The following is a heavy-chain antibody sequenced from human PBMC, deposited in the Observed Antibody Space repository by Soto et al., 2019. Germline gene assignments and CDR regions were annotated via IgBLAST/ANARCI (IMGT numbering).Heavy chain of an antibody. V-gene: IGHV4-39*01. CDR1: GYSISTYNYY. CDR3: ARRRTSYGMDV. Sequence: SQTLSLTCAVSGYSISTYNYYWGCIRQPPGKVLEWIGSIDYSGSTYYNPSLKSRVTIXXXXSXNXFXLXXSSGTXADPAVYYCARRRTSYGMDVWGQGTTVTVSS. CDR2: IDYSGST. J-gene: IGHJ6*02.